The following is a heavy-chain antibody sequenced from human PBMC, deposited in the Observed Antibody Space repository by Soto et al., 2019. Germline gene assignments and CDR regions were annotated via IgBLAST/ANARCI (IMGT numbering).Heavy chain of an antibody. CDR2: INAGYGNT. Sequence: ASGKVSCKASGYTFSSYAMHWVRQAPGQRLEWMGWINAGYGNTKSSQKFQDRVTISRDTSASTAYMELTSLRSEDTAVYYCARDTGDGTFDFWGQGTLVTVPS. CDR3: ARDTGDGTFDF. J-gene: IGHJ4*02. V-gene: IGHV1-3*01. CDR1: GYTFSSYA. D-gene: IGHD7-27*01.